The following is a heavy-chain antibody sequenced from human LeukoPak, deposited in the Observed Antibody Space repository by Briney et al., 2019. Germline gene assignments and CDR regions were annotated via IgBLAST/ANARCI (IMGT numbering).Heavy chain of an antibody. CDR1: GFTFSNYG. Sequence: GGSLRLSCAASGFTFSNYGMDWVRQAPGKGLEWVANIKQDGSEKYYVDSVKGRSTISRDNAKNSLYLQMNSLRAEDTAVYYCARDVDTAYYYYMDVWGKGTTVTVSS. CDR3: ARDVDTAYYYYMDV. J-gene: IGHJ6*03. D-gene: IGHD5-18*01. CDR2: IKQDGSEK. V-gene: IGHV3-7*01.